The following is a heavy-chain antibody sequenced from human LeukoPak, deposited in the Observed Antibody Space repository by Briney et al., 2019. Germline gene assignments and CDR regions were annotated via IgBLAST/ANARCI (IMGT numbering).Heavy chain of an antibody. CDR1: GFTFSSYA. Sequence: PGGSLRLSCAASGFTFSSYAMHWVRQAPGKGLEWVAVISYDGSNKYYADSVKGRFTISRDNSKNTLYLQMNSLRAEDTAVYYCARGSWIQLWSWFDYWGQGTLVTVSS. J-gene: IGHJ4*02. V-gene: IGHV3-30-3*01. CDR3: ARGSWIQLWSWFDY. CDR2: ISYDGSNK. D-gene: IGHD5-18*01.